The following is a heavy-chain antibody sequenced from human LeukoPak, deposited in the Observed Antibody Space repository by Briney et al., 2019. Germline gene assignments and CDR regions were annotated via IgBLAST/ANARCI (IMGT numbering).Heavy chain of an antibody. CDR1: GFTLRSYA. V-gene: IGHV3-48*02. CDR3: ARDSGYSYADDY. D-gene: IGHD5-18*01. CDR2: IIHNSGTL. Sequence: GGSLRHSCAASGFTLRSYAMQRVPLAPGKGLVGVSYIIHNSGTLHSAPPVKGRFTISRDNAKHSLYVQMSSLRDEHTVVYYCARDSGYSYADDYWGQGALVTVSS. J-gene: IGHJ4*02.